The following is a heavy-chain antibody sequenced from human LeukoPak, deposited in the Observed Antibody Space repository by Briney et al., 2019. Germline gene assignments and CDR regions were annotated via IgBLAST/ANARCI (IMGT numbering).Heavy chain of an antibody. CDR1: GGSISSSSYY. Sequence: SETLSLTCTVSGGSISSSSYYWGWIRQPPGKGLEWIGSIYYSGSTYYNPSLESRVTISVDTSKNQFSLKLSSVTAADTAVYYCARVCSSTSCYMRIDPWGQGTLVTVSS. J-gene: IGHJ5*02. D-gene: IGHD2-2*02. V-gene: IGHV4-39*01. CDR2: IYYSGST. CDR3: ARVCSSTSCYMRIDP.